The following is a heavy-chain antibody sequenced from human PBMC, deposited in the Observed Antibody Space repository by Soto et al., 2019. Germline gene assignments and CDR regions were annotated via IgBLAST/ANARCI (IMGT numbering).Heavy chain of an antibody. Sequence: QVQLVQSGAEVNKPGSSVKVSCKASGGTFSSYAIIWVRQAPGQGLEWMVGFIPIFGTANYEQQFQGRVTITTGDSKSTAYIELSSLSSDDTGVYYCARESQYQLHKWDWFDPWGQGTLVTVSS. CDR2: FIPIFGTA. J-gene: IGHJ5*02. D-gene: IGHD2-2*01. V-gene: IGHV1-69*01. CDR1: GGTFSSYA. CDR3: ARESQYQLHKWDWFDP.